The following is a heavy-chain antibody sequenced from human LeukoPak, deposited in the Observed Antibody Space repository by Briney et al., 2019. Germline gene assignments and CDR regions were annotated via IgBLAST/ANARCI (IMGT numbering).Heavy chain of an antibody. J-gene: IGHJ3*02. V-gene: IGHV5-51*01. CDR3: ARHRTGSYRVFEAFDI. D-gene: IGHD1-26*01. Sequence: GESLKISCQGAGYIFKNHWIGWVRQTPERVLEWMAIIFPGDSDARYSPSFQGRVSVSVGKSIDTVYLQLDSLRASDTAMYYCARHRTGSYRVFEAFDIWGQGTMVTVSS. CDR2: IFPGDSDA. CDR1: GYIFKNHW.